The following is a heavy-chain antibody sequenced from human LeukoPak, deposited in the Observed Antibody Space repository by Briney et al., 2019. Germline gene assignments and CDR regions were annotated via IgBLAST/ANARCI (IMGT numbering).Heavy chain of an antibody. J-gene: IGHJ5*02. Sequence: SETLSLTCTVSGGSISSYYWSWIRQPPGKGLEWIGEINHSGSTNYNPSLKSRVTISVNTSKNQFSLKLSSVTAADTAVYYCARRVLRYFDWLRGYNWFDPWGQGTLVTVSS. CDR2: INHSGST. V-gene: IGHV4-34*01. CDR1: GGSISSYY. D-gene: IGHD3-9*01. CDR3: ARRVLRYFDWLRGYNWFDP.